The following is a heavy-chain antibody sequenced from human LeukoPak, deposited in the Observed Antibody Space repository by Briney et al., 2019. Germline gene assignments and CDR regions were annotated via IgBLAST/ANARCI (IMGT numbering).Heavy chain of an antibody. D-gene: IGHD3-10*01. CDR2: ISGSGGST. Sequence: GGSLRLSWAASGFTYSSYAMSWVRQAPGKGLEWVSAISGSGGSTYYADSVKGRFTISRDNSKNTLYLQMNSLRAEDTAVYYCAKAPFGELLPVDYWGQGTLVTVSS. V-gene: IGHV3-23*01. CDR3: AKAPFGELLPVDY. CDR1: GFTYSSYA. J-gene: IGHJ4*02.